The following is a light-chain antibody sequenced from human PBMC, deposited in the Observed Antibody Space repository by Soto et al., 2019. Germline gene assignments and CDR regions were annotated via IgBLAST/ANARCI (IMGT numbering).Light chain of an antibody. J-gene: IGKJ1*01. Sequence: EIVMTQSPATPSVSPGERATLSCTASHYVYSNVAWFQQRPGHAPRLLIDRASTRATGTPARFSGSGSGTEFTLTITSLQYEDFALYYCQQYNNLWTFGQGTKVDIK. V-gene: IGKV3-15*01. CDR1: HYVYSN. CDR2: RAS. CDR3: QQYNNLWT.